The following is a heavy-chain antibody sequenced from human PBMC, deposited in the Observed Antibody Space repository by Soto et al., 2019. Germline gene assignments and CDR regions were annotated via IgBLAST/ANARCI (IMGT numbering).Heavy chain of an antibody. CDR3: EKVRRQSIADRLIPDAFDI. CDR2: ISGSGGST. V-gene: IGHV3-23*01. Sequence: AGGSLRLSCAASGFTFSSYAMSWVRQAPGKGLEWVSAISGSGGSTYYADSVKGRFTISRDNSKNTLYLQMNSLRAEDTAVYYCEKVRRQSIADRLIPDAFDIWGQGTMVTVSS. CDR1: GFTFSSYA. D-gene: IGHD6-6*01. J-gene: IGHJ3*02.